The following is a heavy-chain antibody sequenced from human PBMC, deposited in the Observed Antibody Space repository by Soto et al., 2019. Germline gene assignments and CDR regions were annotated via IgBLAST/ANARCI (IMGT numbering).Heavy chain of an antibody. CDR3: ARISQSDFWSGYYYFFDY. D-gene: IGHD3-3*01. Sequence: ASVTVSCQASGYAFTDYGISWVRQAPGQGLQWMGWITAFNGNTKYAQQFQGRVTMTTDTSTSTAYMELRSLESDDTAVYYCARISQSDFWSGYYYFFDYWGQGTLVTVSS. CDR1: GYAFTDYG. CDR2: ITAFNGNT. J-gene: IGHJ4*02. V-gene: IGHV1-18*01.